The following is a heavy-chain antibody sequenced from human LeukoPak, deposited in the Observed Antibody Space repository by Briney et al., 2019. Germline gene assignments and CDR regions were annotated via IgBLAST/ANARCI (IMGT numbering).Heavy chain of an antibody. CDR1: GYTFSSYA. J-gene: IGHJ4*01. V-gene: IGHV3-23*01. D-gene: IGHD6-19*01. CDR2: LSGSGGTT. CDR3: AREGSGSYYFDY. Sequence: GGSLRLSRAASGYTFSSYAMTWVRQAPGKGLEWVSTLSGSGGTTYYADSVKGRFTISRDNAKNTLFLQMNSLRAEDTAVYYCAREGSGSYYFDYWGHGTLVTASS.